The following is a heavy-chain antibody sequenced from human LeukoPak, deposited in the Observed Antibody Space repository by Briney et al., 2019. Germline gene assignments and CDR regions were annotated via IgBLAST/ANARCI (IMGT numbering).Heavy chain of an antibody. CDR1: GFTFSSYE. CDR2: ISSSGSTI. Sequence: GGSLRLSRAASGFTFSSYEMNWVRQAPGKGLEWVSYISSSGSTIYYADSVKGRFTISRDNAKNSLYLQMNSLRAEDTAVYYCARVIVAVASVNWFDPWGQGTLVTVSS. V-gene: IGHV3-48*03. J-gene: IGHJ5*02. D-gene: IGHD6-19*01. CDR3: ARVIVAVASVNWFDP.